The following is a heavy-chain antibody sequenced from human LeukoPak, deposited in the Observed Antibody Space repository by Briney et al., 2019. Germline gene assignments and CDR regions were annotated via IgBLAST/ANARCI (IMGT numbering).Heavy chain of an antibody. CDR1: GYTFTSYD. CDR2: MNPNSGNT. D-gene: IGHD5-18*01. V-gene: IGHV1-8*01. CDR3: ARFSVDTAMWYPFDP. Sequence: ASVKVSCKASGYTFTSYDINWVRQATGQGLEWMGWMNPNSGNTGYAQKFQGRVTMTRNTSISTAYMELSGLRSEDTAVYYCARFSVDTAMWYPFDPWGQGTLVTVSS. J-gene: IGHJ5*02.